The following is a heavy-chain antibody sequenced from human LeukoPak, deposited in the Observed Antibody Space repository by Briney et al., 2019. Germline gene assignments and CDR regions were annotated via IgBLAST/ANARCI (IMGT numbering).Heavy chain of an antibody. V-gene: IGHV3-9*01. CDR3: ARGGSGWSMNDY. J-gene: IGHJ4*02. D-gene: IGHD6-19*01. CDR2: ISWNSGII. Sequence: PGGSLRLSCAASGFTFDDYAMFWVRQAPGKGLEWVSGISWNSGIIGYADSVKGRFTMSRDNAMNSLYLQMNSLRAEDTALYYCARGGSGWSMNDYWGQGALVTVSS. CDR1: GFTFDDYA.